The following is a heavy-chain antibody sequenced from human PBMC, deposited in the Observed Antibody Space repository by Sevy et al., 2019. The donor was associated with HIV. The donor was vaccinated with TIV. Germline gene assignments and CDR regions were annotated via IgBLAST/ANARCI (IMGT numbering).Heavy chain of an antibody. CDR3: AKGRGGTSFYYYGMDV. CDR1: GFTFSSYG. Sequence: GGSLRLSCAASGFTFSSYGMYWVRQAPGKGLEWVAVISYDGSNKYYADSVKGRFTISRDNSKNTLYLQMNSLRAEDTAVYYCAKGRGGTSFYYYGMDVWGQGTTVTVSS. CDR2: ISYDGSNK. J-gene: IGHJ6*02. D-gene: IGHD2-15*01. V-gene: IGHV3-30*18.